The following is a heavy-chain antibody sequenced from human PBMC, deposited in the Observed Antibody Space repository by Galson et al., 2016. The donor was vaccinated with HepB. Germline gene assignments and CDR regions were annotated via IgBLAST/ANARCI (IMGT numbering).Heavy chain of an antibody. CDR3: ARCERYGSGWYGKNDY. V-gene: IGHV3-23*01. J-gene: IGHJ4*02. CDR2: GYGGGGGP. D-gene: IGHD6-13*01. CDR1: GFTFSSYA. Sequence: SLRLSCAASGFTFSSYAMTWVRQAPGKGLEWVSAGYGGGGGPHYSDPGKGRFTMSRDISRNTLYLQMNSLRAEDTAAYYCARCERYGSGWYGKNDYWGQGTLVTVSS.